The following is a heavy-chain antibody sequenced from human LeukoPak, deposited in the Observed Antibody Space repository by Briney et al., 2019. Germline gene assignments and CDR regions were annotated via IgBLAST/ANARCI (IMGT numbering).Heavy chain of an antibody. D-gene: IGHD4/OR15-4a*01. CDR1: GFTFSTYW. V-gene: IGHV3-7*01. Sequence: GGSLRLSCVASGFTFSTYWMNWVRQAPGKGLEWVATIKEDGSDKFYVDSVKGRFTISRDNAKNSLYLQMNSLRAEDTAVYYCARDLSMGNTVLDYCGQGILVTVSS. J-gene: IGHJ4*02. CDR3: ARDLSMGNTVLDY. CDR2: IKEDGSDK.